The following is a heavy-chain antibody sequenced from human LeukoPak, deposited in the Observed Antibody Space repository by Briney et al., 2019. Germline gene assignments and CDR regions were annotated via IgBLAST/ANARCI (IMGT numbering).Heavy chain of an antibody. CDR2: IYPGDSDT. J-gene: IGHJ4*02. CDR3: ARYQHSSGYIDY. CDR1: GSSFTSYW. Sequence: GESLKISCQGSGSSFTSYWIGGVRPMPGKGLEWMGIIYPGDSDTRYRPSLEGQVTIWADKTISTAYLQWSSLKASDTAMYYCARYQHSSGYIDYWGQGTLVTVSS. D-gene: IGHD3-22*01. V-gene: IGHV5-51*01.